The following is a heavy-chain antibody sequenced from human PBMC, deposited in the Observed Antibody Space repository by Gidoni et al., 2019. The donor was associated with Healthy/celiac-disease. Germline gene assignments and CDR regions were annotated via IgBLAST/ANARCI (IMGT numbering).Heavy chain of an antibody. D-gene: IGHD2-15*01. CDR1: AFTFRSSC. CDR2: INSDGSST. CDR3: ARGSCSGGSCYWRNWFDT. Sequence: EVPLVESVGGLVQPGGSLRLSCAASAFTFRSSCMHWVRQAPGKGLVWVSRINSDGSSTSYADTVKGRFTISRDNAKNTLYLQMNSLRAEDTAVYYCARGSCSGGSCYWRNWFDTWGQGTLVTVSS. J-gene: IGHJ5*02. V-gene: IGHV3-74*01.